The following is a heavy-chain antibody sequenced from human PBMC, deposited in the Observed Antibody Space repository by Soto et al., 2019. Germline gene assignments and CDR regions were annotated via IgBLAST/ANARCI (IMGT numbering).Heavy chain of an antibody. CDR3: VRRHVSATGIDWFDP. J-gene: IGHJ5*02. D-gene: IGHD6-13*01. CDR1: GYTFTSYG. Sequence: ASVKVSSKASGYTFTSYGIHWVRQAPGQRLEWMGWINAANGDTKYSPKFQGRVTITRDTSASTAYMELSSLRSEDTAVYYCVRRHVSATGIDWFDPWVQGTLVTVS. V-gene: IGHV1-3*01. CDR2: INAANGDT.